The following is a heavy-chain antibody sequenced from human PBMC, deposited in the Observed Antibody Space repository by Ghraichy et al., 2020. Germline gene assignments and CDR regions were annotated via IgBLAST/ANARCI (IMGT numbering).Heavy chain of an antibody. J-gene: IGHJ4*02. Sequence: SETLSLTCTVSGGSISSGGYYWSWIRQHPGKGLEWIGYIYYSGSTYYNPSLKSRVTISVDTSKNQFSLKLSSVTAADTAVYYCARVIAAAAGFDYWGQGTLVTVSS. V-gene: IGHV4-31*03. CDR1: GGSISSGGYY. CDR2: IYYSGST. CDR3: ARVIAAAAGFDY. D-gene: IGHD6-13*01.